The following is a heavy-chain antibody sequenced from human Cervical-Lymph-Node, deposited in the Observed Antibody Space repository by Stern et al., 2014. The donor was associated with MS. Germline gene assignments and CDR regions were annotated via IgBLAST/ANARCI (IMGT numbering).Heavy chain of an antibody. Sequence: EVQLEESGAELIRPGESLKVSCKGSGFKFSIYWIAWVRQMPGKGLEWMGSIDPGDSETRYSPCFQGQVTISAGQSASTAYRQLRSLNASDAAMYFCARQTTAWASDVWGQGTLVTVSS. CDR2: IDPGDSET. D-gene: IGHD1-14*01. J-gene: IGHJ4*02. V-gene: IGHV5-51*01. CDR3: ARQTTAWASDV. CDR1: GFKFSIYW.